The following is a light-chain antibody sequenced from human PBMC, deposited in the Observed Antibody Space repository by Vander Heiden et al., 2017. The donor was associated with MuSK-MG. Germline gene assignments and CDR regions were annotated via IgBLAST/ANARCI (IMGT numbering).Light chain of an antibody. Sequence: QSALTQPASVSGSPGQSITISCTGTSSDVGGYNYVSWYQQHPGKAPKLMIYEVSNRPSGVPDRFSGSKSGTTASLTITGLQAEDEADYYCSSYTSSSNPVVFGGGTKLTVL. CDR3: SSYTSSSNPVV. CDR1: SSDVGGYNY. V-gene: IGLV2-14*01. CDR2: EVS. J-gene: IGLJ2*01.